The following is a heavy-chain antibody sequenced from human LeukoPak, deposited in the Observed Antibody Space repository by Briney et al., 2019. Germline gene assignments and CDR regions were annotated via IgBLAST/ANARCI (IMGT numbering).Heavy chain of an antibody. Sequence: GSLRLSCAASGFTFSCYSMNWVRQARGKGLEWVSAISGSGGITYYADSVRARFTTSRDNSKNTLYLQMNSLRAEDTAVYYCAKGSSYYGSGSHFDYWGQGTLVTVSS. CDR3: AKGSSYYGSGSHFDY. CDR2: ISGSGGIT. D-gene: IGHD3-10*01. CDR1: GFTFSCYS. V-gene: IGHV3-23*01. J-gene: IGHJ4*02.